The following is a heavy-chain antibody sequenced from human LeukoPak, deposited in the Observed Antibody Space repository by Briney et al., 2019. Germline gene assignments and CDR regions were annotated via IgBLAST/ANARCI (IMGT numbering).Heavy chain of an antibody. V-gene: IGHV4-61*02. CDR1: GGSINNGNHF. J-gene: IGHJ4*02. CDR2: IFTGGST. CDR3: ARHISSGGTYAHFDY. D-gene: IGHD1-26*01. Sequence: SQTLSLTCTVSGGSINNGNHFWTWIRQPAGKGLEWIGRIFTGGSTNYNPSLESRLTMSIDTSKNQFSLKLNSVTAADTAVYYCARHISSGGTYAHFDYWGQGTLVTVSS.